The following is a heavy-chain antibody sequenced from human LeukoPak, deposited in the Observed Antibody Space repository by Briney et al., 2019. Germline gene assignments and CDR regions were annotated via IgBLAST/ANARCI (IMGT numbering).Heavy chain of an antibody. CDR3: ARSPYSSSWYRDYFDY. CDR2: ISYDGSNK. Sequence: PGGSLRLSCAASGFTFSSYAMHWVRQAPGKGLEGVAVISYDGSNKYYADSVKGRFTISRDNSKNTLYLQMNSLRAEGAAVYYCARSPYSSSWYRDYFDYWGQGTLVTVSS. CDR1: GFTFSSYA. D-gene: IGHD6-13*01. J-gene: IGHJ4*02. V-gene: IGHV3-30-3*01.